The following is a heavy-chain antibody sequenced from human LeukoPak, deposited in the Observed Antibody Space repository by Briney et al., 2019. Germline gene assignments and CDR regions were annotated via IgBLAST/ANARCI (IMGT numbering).Heavy chain of an antibody. D-gene: IGHD3-10*01. CDR2: INNSGST. V-gene: IGHV4-34*01. Sequence: SETLSLTCAVYGGSFSGYYWSWIRQPPGKGLEWVGEINNSGSTNHNPSLKSRVTISVDTSKNQFSLKLSSVTAADTAVYYCARGFVPWFGELLPDYWGQGTLVTVSS. J-gene: IGHJ4*02. CDR3: ARGFVPWFGELLPDY. CDR1: GGSFSGYY.